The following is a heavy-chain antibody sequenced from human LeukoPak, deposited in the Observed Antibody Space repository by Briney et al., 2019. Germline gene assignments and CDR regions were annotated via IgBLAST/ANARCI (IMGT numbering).Heavy chain of an antibody. D-gene: IGHD4-17*01. V-gene: IGHV4-34*01. CDR1: GGSFSGYY. CDR3: ASSTTLTTYAFDM. CDR2: INHSGST. J-gene: IGHJ3*02. Sequence: PSETLSLTCAVYGGSFSGYYWSWIRQPPGKGLEWIGEINHSGSTNYNPSLKSRVTISVDTSKNQFSLKLSSVTAADTAVYYCASSTTLTTYAFDMWGQGTMVTVSS.